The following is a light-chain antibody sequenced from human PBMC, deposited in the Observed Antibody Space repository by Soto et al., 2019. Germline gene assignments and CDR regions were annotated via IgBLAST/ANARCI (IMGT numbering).Light chain of an antibody. CDR3: CSYAGFYTSV. Sequence: QSALTQPRSVSGSPGQSVTISCTGTSSDVGGYKFVSWYQQHPGKAPKFMIYEVSKRPSGVPDRFSGSKSGNTAFLTISGHQAEDEADYYCCSYAGFYTSVFGTGTKLAVL. CDR1: SSDVGGYKF. CDR2: EVS. V-gene: IGLV2-11*01. J-gene: IGLJ1*01.